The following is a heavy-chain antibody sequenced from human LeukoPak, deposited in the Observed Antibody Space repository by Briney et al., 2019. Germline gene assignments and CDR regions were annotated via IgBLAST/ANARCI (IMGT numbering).Heavy chain of an antibody. Sequence: SVKVSCKASGGTFSSYAISWVRLAPGQGLEWMGRIIPILNIANYAQKFQGRVTIVADESTSTAYMELSSLRSEDTAVYYCARDNPPFCNGGTCYSYWGQGTLVTVS. D-gene: IGHD2-15*01. CDR2: IIPILNIA. CDR3: ARDNPPFCNGGTCYSY. CDR1: GGTFSSYA. J-gene: IGHJ4*02. V-gene: IGHV1-69*04.